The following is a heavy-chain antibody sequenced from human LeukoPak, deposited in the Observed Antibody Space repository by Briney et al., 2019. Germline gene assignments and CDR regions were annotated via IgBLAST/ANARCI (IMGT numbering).Heavy chain of an antibody. CDR1: GFTFSSYG. CDR3: TRDIYFYDSSGYFSDAFDI. J-gene: IGHJ3*02. Sequence: GGSLRLSCAASGFTFSSYGMHWVRQAPGKGLEWAAFIRYDGSNKYYADSVKGRFTISRDNSKNTLYLQMNSLRVEDTAIYYCTRDIYFYDSSGYFSDAFDIWGQGTMVTVSS. D-gene: IGHD3-22*01. V-gene: IGHV3-30*02. CDR2: IRYDGSNK.